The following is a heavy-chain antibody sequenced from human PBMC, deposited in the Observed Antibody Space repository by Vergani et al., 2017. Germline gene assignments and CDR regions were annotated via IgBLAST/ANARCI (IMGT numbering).Heavy chain of an antibody. CDR2: IKSKTDGGTT. V-gene: IGHV3-15*07. D-gene: IGHD3-22*01. CDR3: ARDDPIGYYYMDV. CDR1: GFTFSNAW. J-gene: IGHJ6*03. Sequence: EVQLLESGGGLVQPGGSLRLSCAASGFTFSNAWMNWVRQAPGKGLEWVGRIKSKTDGGTTDYAAPVKGRFTISRDNSKNTLYLQMNSLRAEDTAVYYCARDDPIGYYYMDVWGKGTTVTVSS.